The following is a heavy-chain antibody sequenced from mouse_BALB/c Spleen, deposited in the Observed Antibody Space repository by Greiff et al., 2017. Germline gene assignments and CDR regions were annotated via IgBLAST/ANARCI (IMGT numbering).Heavy chain of an antibody. J-gene: IGHJ3*01. D-gene: IGHD1-1*01. CDR3: ARDYDSSYPFAY. V-gene: IGHV3-2*02. CDR1: GYSITSDYA. CDR2: ISYSGST. Sequence: DVKLQESGPGLVKPSQSLSLTCTVTGYSITSDYAWNWIRQFPGNKLEWMGYISYSGSTSYNPSLKSRISITRDTSKNQFFLQLNSVTTEDTATYYCARDYDSSYPFAYWGQGTLVTVSA.